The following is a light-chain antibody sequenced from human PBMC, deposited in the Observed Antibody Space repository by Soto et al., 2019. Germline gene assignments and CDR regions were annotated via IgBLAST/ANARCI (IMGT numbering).Light chain of an antibody. Sequence: GERVTIDCRASQGIASYLAWYQQKPGKAPNLLISAASTLQSGVPSRFSGSGSGTDFTLTISSLQPEDFATYYCQQLNSYPLTFGGGTKVDIK. V-gene: IGKV1-9*01. J-gene: IGKJ4*01. CDR3: QQLNSYPLT. CDR1: QGIASY. CDR2: AAS.